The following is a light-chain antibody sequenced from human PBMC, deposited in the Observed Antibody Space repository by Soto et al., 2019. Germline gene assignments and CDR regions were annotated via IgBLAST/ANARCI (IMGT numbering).Light chain of an antibody. CDR1: SSDICVYNY. J-gene: IGLJ1*01. V-gene: IGLV2-8*01. CDR2: EVS. Sequence: QSALTQPPSASGSPGQSVTISCTGTSSDICVYNYVSWYQQHPGKAPKLMIYEVSKRPSGVPDRFSGSKSGNTASLTVSGLQAEDEADYYCSSYAGSNNLYVFGTGTKVTVL. CDR3: SSYAGSNNLYV.